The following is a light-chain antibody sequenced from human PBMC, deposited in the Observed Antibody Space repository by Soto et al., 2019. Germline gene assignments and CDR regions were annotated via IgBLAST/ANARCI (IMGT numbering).Light chain of an antibody. CDR3: QRSYRTPHT. CDR2: GAS. Sequence: DIQMTQSPSSLSASVGDRVTITCRASESISRYLNWYQQKPGKAPMLLIYGASSLQSGVPSRFSGSGSGTDFTLTIISLQPEDFATYYCQRSYRTPHTFGEGTEMEIK. CDR1: ESISRY. J-gene: IGKJ4*01. V-gene: IGKV1-39*01.